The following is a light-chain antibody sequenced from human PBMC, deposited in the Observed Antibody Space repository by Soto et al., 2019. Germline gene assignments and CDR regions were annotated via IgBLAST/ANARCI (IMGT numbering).Light chain of an antibody. CDR2: WAS. Sequence: DIVMTQSPDSLAGSLGERATINCKSSQSVLYSSNQKNDLAWYQQKPVQPPKLLIYWASTRESGVPDRFSGSGSGTDFTLATSSLQAEDVAVYYCQQNYSTPLTFGQGPKVEIK. V-gene: IGKV4-1*01. J-gene: IGKJ1*01. CDR3: QQNYSTPLT. CDR1: QSVLYSSNQKND.